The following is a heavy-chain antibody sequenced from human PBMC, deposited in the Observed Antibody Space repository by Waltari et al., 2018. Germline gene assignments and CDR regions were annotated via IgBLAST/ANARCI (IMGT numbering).Heavy chain of an antibody. V-gene: IGHV4-34*01. D-gene: IGHD2-2*01. CDR2: INHSGST. CDR1: GGSFSGYY. J-gene: IGHJ4*02. CDR3: ARGRYCSSTSCYYYFDY. Sequence: QVQLQQWGAGLLKPSETLSLTCAVYGGSFSGYYWSWIRQPPGKGLEWIGEINHSGSTNYNPSLKSRVTRSVDTSKNQFSLKLSSVTAADTAVYYCARGRYCSSTSCYYYFDYWGQGTLVTVSS.